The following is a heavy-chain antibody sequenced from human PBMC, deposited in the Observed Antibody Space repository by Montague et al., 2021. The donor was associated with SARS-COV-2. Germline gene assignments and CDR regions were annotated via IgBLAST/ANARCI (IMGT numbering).Heavy chain of an antibody. D-gene: IGHD6-19*01. CDR2: TFHSGST. CDR3: ARDFSTTSGWYEVYYLDY. J-gene: IGHJ4*02. Sequence: SETLSLTCSVSGGSITAYYWTWIRQPPGKGLEWIGYTFHSGSTNYNPSLKSRVTISVDKSKNQFSLELSSVTAADTAVYYCARDFSTTSGWYEVYYLDYWGLGIQVTVSS. CDR1: GGSITAYY. V-gene: IGHV4-59*01.